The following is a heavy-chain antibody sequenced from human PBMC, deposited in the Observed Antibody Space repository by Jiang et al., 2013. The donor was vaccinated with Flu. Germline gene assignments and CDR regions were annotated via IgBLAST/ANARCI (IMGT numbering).Heavy chain of an antibody. CDR1: GDSVSSKTAT. CDR3: ARATVTYRYRSGWSHYTWFDP. J-gene: IGHJ5*02. Sequence: QTLSLTCSISGDSVSSKTATWNWIRQSPSRGLEWLGRTYLRSKWYNDYPTSLRSRININPDTSKNQFSLRLTSVTPEDTAVYYCARATVTYRYRSGWSHYTWFDPWGQGTRVTVSS. D-gene: IGHD6-19*01. V-gene: IGHV6-1*01. CDR2: TYLRSKWYN.